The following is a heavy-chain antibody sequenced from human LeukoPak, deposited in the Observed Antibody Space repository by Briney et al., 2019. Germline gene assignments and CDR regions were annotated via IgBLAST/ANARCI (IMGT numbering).Heavy chain of an antibody. CDR2: ISWNSGSI. CDR1: GFTFDDYA. V-gene: IGHV3-9*01. D-gene: IGHD1-14*01. Sequence: PGRSLRLSCAASGFTFDDYAMHWVRQAPGKGLEWVSGISWNSGSIGYADSVKGRFTISRDNAKNSLYLQMNSLRAEDTALYYCAKDIALLEEPGPPDYWGQGTLVTVSS. J-gene: IGHJ4*02. CDR3: AKDIALLEEPGPPDY.